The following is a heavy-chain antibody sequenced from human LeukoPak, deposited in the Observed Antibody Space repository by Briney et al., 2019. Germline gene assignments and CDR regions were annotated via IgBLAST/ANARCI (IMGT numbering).Heavy chain of an antibody. Sequence: SETLSLTCTVSGGSISSSNWWSWVLQPPGKGLEWIVEIYHRGSTNYNPSLKSRVTISVDKSKNQFSLKLSSATAADTAVYYCASATLDSMVRGVKYAFDIWGQGTMVTVSS. D-gene: IGHD3-10*01. CDR2: IYHRGST. J-gene: IGHJ3*02. CDR1: GGSISSSNW. V-gene: IGHV4-4*02. CDR3: ASATLDSMVRGVKYAFDI.